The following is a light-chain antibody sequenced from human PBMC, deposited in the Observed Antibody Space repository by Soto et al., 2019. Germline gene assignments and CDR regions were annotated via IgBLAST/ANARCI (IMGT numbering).Light chain of an antibody. V-gene: IGLV1-40*01. CDR2: ANN. Sequence: SVLTQPPSVSGAPGQRVSISCTGSTSNIGAGYNVHWYQQFPGTAPKLLIYANNNRPSGVPDRFSGSKSGTSASLAITGLQAEDEADYHCQSYDSSLSAYVFGSGTKVTVL. CDR3: QSYDSSLSAYV. J-gene: IGLJ1*01. CDR1: TSNIGAGYN.